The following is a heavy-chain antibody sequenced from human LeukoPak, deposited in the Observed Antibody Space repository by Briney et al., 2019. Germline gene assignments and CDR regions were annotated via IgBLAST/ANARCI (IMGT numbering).Heavy chain of an antibody. CDR1: GFTFSSYG. V-gene: IGHV3-30*02. D-gene: IGHD2-15*01. CDR3: AKNGDRGAYCSGGSCYSYYYYYMDV. Sequence: GGSLRLSCAASGFTFSSYGMHWVRQAPGKGLEWVTFIRYDGNNKYYADSVKGRFTISRDNSKNTLYLQMNSLRTEDTAVYYCAKNGDRGAYCSGGSCYSYYYYYMDVWGKGTTVTISS. J-gene: IGHJ6*03. CDR2: IRYDGNNK.